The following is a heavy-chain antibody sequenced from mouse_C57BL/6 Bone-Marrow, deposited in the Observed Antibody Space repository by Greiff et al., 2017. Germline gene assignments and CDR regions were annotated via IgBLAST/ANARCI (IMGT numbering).Heavy chain of an antibody. CDR3: ARLDSNFAMDY. CDR2: IDPSDSYT. CDR1: GYTFTSYW. J-gene: IGHJ4*01. V-gene: IGHV1-50*01. Sequence: QVQLQQPGAELVKPGASVKLSCKASGYTFTSYWMQWVKQRPGQGLEWIGGIDPSDSYTNYNQKFKGKATLTVDTSSSTAYMQLSSLTSEDSAVYYCARLDSNFAMDYWGQGTSVTGSS. D-gene: IGHD2-5*01.